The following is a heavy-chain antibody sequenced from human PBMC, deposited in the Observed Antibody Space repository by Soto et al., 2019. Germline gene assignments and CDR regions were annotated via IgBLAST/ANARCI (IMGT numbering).Heavy chain of an antibody. J-gene: IGHJ5*02. CDR1: GGSIGSSDVY. V-gene: IGHV4-39*01. Sequence: SETLSLTCTVSGGSIGSSDVYWGWLRQTPGKGLEFIGSMYYSGSTYYNPSLKSRLTISVDTSKNQFTLKLISVTAADTAVYYCAVVDSTGNWFDPWGEGALVTVSS. D-gene: IGHD6-25*01. CDR3: AVVDSTGNWFDP. CDR2: MYYSGST.